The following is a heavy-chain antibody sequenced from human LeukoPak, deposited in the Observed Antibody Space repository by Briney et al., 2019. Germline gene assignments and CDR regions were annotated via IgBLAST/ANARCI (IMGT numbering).Heavy chain of an antibody. CDR3: ASAASSSWHNFDY. Sequence: GGSLRLSCAAFGFNFRDDAMHWVRQAPGEGLEGVAVISYDASQKYYVDFVQGRFTISRDNSKNTLSLQMNSLRAGDTAVYYCASAASSSWHNFDYWGQGTLVTVSS. CDR1: GFNFRDDA. V-gene: IGHV3-30*04. J-gene: IGHJ4*02. D-gene: IGHD6-13*01. CDR2: ISYDASQK.